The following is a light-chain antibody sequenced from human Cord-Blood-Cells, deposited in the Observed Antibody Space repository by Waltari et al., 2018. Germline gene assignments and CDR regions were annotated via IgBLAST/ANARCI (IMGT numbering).Light chain of an antibody. CDR1: QSISSY. V-gene: IGKV1-39*01. CDR2: AAS. Sequence: DIQMTQSPSSLSASVGDRVTITCRASQSISSYLNWYQQKPGKAPKLLIYAASSLQSGVPSRFSGSGSGTDCTLTISSLQPEDFATYYCQQSYSTPRTVGPGTKVDIK. CDR3: QQSYSTPRT. J-gene: IGKJ3*01.